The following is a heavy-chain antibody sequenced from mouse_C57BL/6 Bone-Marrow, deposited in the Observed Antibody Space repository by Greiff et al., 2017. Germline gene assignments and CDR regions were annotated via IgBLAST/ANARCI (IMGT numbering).Heavy chain of an antibody. V-gene: IGHV6-6*01. CDR2: IRNKANNHAT. CDR3: TLDLLWLRRRYFDV. D-gene: IGHD2-2*01. Sequence: DVKLVESGGGLVQPGGSMKLSCAASGFTFSDAWMDWVRQSPEKGLEWVAEIRNKANNHATYYAESVKGRFTISRDDSKSSVYLQMNSLRAEDTGIYYCTLDLLWLRRRYFDVWGTGTTVTVSS. J-gene: IGHJ1*03. CDR1: GFTFSDAW.